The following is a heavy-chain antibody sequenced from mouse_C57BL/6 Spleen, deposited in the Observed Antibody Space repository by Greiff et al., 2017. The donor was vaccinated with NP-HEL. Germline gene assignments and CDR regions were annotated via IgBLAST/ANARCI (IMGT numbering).Heavy chain of an antibody. CDR2: ISGGGGNT. CDR3: ARHALLLLIDY. J-gene: IGHJ2*01. V-gene: IGHV5-9*01. CDR1: GFTFSNYT. Sequence: EVMLVESGGGLVKPGGSLKLSCAASGFTFSNYTMSWVRQTPEQRLEWVATISGGGGNTYYPDSVKGRFTISRDNAKNTLYLQMSSLRSEDTALYYCARHALLLLIDYWGQGTTLTVSS. D-gene: IGHD1-1*01.